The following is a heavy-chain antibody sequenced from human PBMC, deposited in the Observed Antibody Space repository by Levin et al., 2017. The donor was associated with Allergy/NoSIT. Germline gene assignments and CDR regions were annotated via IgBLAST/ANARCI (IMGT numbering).Heavy chain of an antibody. CDR3: AREDGANYFDY. J-gene: IGHJ4*02. D-gene: IGHD4-17*01. CDR2: ISHTGVT. CDR1: GESFSYY. V-gene: IGHV4-34*01. Sequence: SQTLSLTCSVLGESFSYYWTWIRQSPEKGLEWIGEISHTGVTTYNPSFESRVTISIDTSRRQFSLKVTSVTAADTAVYFCAREDGANYFDYWGQGTLVTVSS.